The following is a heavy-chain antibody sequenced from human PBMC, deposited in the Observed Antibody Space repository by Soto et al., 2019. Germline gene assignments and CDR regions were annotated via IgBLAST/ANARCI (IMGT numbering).Heavy chain of an antibody. Sequence: QVQLQQWGAGLLKPSATLSLTCAVHGGSFSGYYWTWIRQAPGKGLEWVGEATHSGGTNYSPSLRSRVTISVDTSRKQFSLGLSSVTAADTAIYYCARGREMVWFGEETFGVDVWGQGTTVTVSS. J-gene: IGHJ6*02. CDR2: ATHSGGT. V-gene: IGHV4-34*02. D-gene: IGHD3-10*01. CDR3: ARGREMVWFGEETFGVDV. CDR1: GGSFSGYY.